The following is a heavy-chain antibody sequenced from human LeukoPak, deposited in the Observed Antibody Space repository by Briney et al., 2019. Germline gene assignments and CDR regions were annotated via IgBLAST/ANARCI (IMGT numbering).Heavy chain of an antibody. Sequence: GGCLRLACAASGFTFSSYWRSWVRQAPGKGLEWVASIKQDGSEKYYVDSVKGRFTISRDNAKNSLYLQMNSLRDEDTAVYSCARDVYWGQGTLVTVSS. CDR3: ARDVY. V-gene: IGHV3-7*01. J-gene: IGHJ4*02. CDR1: GFTFSSYW. CDR2: IKQDGSEK.